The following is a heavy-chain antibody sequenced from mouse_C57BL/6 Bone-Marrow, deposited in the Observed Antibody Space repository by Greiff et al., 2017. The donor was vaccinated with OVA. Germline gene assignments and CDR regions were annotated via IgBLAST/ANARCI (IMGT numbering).Heavy chain of an antibody. D-gene: IGHD2-2*01. CDR3: TRDGWLRRAFAY. J-gene: IGHJ3*01. CDR1: GFTFSSYA. CDR2: ISSGGDYI. V-gene: IGHV5-9-1*02. Sequence: EVNVVESGEGLVKPGGSLKLSCAASGFTFSSYAMSWVRQTPEKRLEWVAYISSGGDYIYYADTVKGRFTISRDNARNTLYLQMSSLKSEDTAMYYCTRDGWLRRAFAYWGQGTLVTVSA.